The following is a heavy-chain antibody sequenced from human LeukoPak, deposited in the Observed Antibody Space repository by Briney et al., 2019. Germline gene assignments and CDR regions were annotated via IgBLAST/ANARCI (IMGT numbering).Heavy chain of an antibody. Sequence: PGGSLRFSCAASGFTFSSYTMSWVRQAPGKGLEWVSAISGSGGSTYYADSVKGRFTISRDNSKNTLYLQMNSLRAEDKAVYYCAKDPDIVVVVAASFDYWGQGTLVTVSS. CDR1: GFTFSSYT. J-gene: IGHJ4*02. CDR3: AKDPDIVVVVAASFDY. D-gene: IGHD2-15*01. CDR2: ISGSGGST. V-gene: IGHV3-23*01.